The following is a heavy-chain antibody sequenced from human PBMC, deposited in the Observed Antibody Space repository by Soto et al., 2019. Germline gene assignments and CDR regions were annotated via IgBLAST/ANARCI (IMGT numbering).Heavy chain of an antibody. Sequence: PGGSLRLSCAASEFTFSIYSMNWVRQAPGKGLEWVSSISSSRSKYYADSVKGRFTISRDNAKNSLYLQMTSLRAEDTAVYYCAREGYGSGGGYFDYWGRGTLVTVSS. CDR2: ISSSRSK. V-gene: IGHV3-21*01. CDR1: EFTFSIYS. CDR3: AREGYGSGGGYFDY. J-gene: IGHJ4*02. D-gene: IGHD3-10*01.